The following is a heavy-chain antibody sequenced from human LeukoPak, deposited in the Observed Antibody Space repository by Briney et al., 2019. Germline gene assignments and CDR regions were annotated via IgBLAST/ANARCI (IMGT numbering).Heavy chain of an antibody. CDR2: IRGSGDST. CDR1: GFSFSSYT. J-gene: IGHJ4*02. CDR3: AMGLYYYDSSGYLSMAY. Sequence: GGSLRLSCAASGFSFSSYTMGWVRQAPGKGLQWVSSIRGSGDSTYYADSVKGRFTISRDNSKNTLYLQMNSLRAEDTAVYYCAMGLYYYDSSGYLSMAYWGQGTLVTVSS. D-gene: IGHD3-22*01. V-gene: IGHV3-23*01.